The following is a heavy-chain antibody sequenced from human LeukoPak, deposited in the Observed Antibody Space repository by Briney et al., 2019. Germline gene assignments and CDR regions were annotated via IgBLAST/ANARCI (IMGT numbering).Heavy chain of an antibody. CDR1: GGSIISSTYF. V-gene: IGHV4-39*01. CDR2: ISYSGDT. CDR3: ARHRSKHAFNI. D-gene: IGHD1-26*01. J-gene: IGHJ3*02. Sequence: PSETLSLTCTVSGGSIISSTYFWGWIRQPPGMGPEWIGSISYSGDTYYNPSLKSRVTISVDTSKNQFSLKLSSVTAADTAVYYCARHRSKHAFNIWGQGTMVTVSS.